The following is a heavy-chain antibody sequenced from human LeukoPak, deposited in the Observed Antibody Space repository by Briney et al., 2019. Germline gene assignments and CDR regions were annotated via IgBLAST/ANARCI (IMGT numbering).Heavy chain of an antibody. D-gene: IGHD3-22*01. CDR2: IYYSGST. Sequence: SETLSLTCTVSGGSISSSSYYWGWIRQPPGRGLEWIGSIYYSGSTYYNPSLKSRVTISVDTSKNQFSLKLSSVTAADTAVYYCASLPLGYYYDSSGSDYWGQGTLVTVSS. CDR3: ASLPLGYYYDSSGSDY. V-gene: IGHV4-39*01. CDR1: GGSISSSSYY. J-gene: IGHJ4*02.